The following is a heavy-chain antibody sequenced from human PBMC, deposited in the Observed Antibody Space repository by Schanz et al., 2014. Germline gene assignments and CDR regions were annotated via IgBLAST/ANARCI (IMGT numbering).Heavy chain of an antibody. CDR2: INTGSGDT. CDR1: EYSFTSYS. CDR3: ARGIGGSGANNCFDY. J-gene: IGHJ4*02. Sequence: QVHLVQSGAEVKRPGASVKVSCKASEYSFTSYSMHWVRQAPGQRLEWMGWINTGSGDTKYSQNFQGRVTITSDTSASTAYMELSSLRSADTAVYSCARGIGGSGANNCFDYWGQGTLVTVSS. V-gene: IGHV1-3*04. D-gene: IGHD2-15*01.